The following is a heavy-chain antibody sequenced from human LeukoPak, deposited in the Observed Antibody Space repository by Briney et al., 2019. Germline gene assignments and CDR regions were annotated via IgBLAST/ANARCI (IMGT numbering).Heavy chain of an antibody. V-gene: IGHV4-4*07. Sequence: SETLSLTCTVSGGSISSYYWSWIRQPAGKGLEWIGRIYTSGSTNYNPSLKSRVTMSVDTSKNQFSLKPSSVTAADTAVYYCAKSGSYYWYFDLWGRGTLVTVSS. J-gene: IGHJ2*01. CDR2: IYTSGST. CDR3: AKSGSYYWYFDL. D-gene: IGHD1-26*01. CDR1: GGSISSYY.